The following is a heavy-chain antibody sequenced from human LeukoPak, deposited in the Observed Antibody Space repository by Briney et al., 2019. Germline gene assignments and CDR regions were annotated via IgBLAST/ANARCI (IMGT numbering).Heavy chain of an antibody. CDR2: IYHSGST. V-gene: IGHV4-38-2*02. J-gene: IGHJ4*02. Sequence: SETLSLTCTVSGYSISSGYYWGWIRQPPGKGLEWIGSIYHSGSTYYNPSLKSRVTISVDTSKNQFSLKLSSVTAADTAVYYCARGKSYSSSWYGFDYFDYWGQGTLVTVSS. CDR3: ARGKSYSSSWYGFDYFDY. CDR1: GYSISSGYY. D-gene: IGHD6-13*01.